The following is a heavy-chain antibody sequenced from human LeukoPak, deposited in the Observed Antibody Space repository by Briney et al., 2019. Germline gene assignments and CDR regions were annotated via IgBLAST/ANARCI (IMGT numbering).Heavy chain of an antibody. V-gene: IGHV1-69*13. CDR2: IIPIFGTA. CDR1: GGAFSSYA. CDR3: ARAGGSYSRDYYYGMDV. D-gene: IGHD1-26*01. J-gene: IGHJ6*02. Sequence: SVKVSCKASGGAFSSYAISWVRQAPGQGLEWMGGIIPIFGTANYAQKFQGRVTTTADESTSTAYMELSSLRSEDTAVYYCARAGGSYSRDYYYGMDVWGQGTTVTVSS.